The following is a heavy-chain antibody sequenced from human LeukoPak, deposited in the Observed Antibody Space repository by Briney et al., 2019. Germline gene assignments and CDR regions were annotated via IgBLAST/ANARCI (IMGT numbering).Heavy chain of an antibody. CDR2: IGYRGGSI. D-gene: IGHD3-16*02. CDR3: AKSWGYTRPYYNYMDV. CDR1: GFSFSYYA. V-gene: IGHV3-23*01. Sequence: GGSLRLSCAASGFSFSYYAMSWVRQAPGKGLEWVSIIGYRGGSIYYGNSVKGRFTLSRDNSENTLSLQMNGLRPEDTAVYYCAKSWGYTRPYYNYMDVWGKGTTVTVSS. J-gene: IGHJ6*03.